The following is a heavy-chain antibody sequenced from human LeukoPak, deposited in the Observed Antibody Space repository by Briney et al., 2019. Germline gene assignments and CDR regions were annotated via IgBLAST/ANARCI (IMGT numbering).Heavy chain of an antibody. V-gene: IGHV1-8*01. CDR1: GYTFTNYD. CDR2: MNPDSGNT. J-gene: IGHJ5*02. Sequence: ASVKVSCKASGYTFTNYDINWVRQAAGQGLEWMGWMNPDSGNTVYAQNLQDRVTMTTNTSITTAFMELSSLRSEDTAVYYCARGRSPPAAAESLFDPWGQGTLVTVSS. D-gene: IGHD6-13*01. CDR3: ARGRSPPAAAESLFDP.